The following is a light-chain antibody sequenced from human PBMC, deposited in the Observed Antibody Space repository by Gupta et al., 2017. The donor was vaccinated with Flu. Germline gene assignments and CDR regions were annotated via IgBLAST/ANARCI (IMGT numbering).Light chain of an antibody. V-gene: IGKV1-39*01. Sequence: SSLSASVGDRVTITCRASQSISNYLNWYQQKPEKAPKLLIYDASSLQSGVPSRFSGSGSGTDFTLTISRLQPEDFATYYCQQSYSAPRTFGQGTKVEIK. CDR2: DAS. CDR1: QSISNY. CDR3: QQSYSAPRT. J-gene: IGKJ1*01.